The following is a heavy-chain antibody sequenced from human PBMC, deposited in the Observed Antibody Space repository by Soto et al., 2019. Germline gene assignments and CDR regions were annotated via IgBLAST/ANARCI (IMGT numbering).Heavy chain of an antibody. V-gene: IGHV3-23*01. Sequence: EVQLLESGGGLVQPGGSLRLSCAASGFTFSSYAMSWVRQAPGKGLEWVSAITGSGDSTYYADSVKGRFTVSRDNSKNTLYLKMNSRRAEDTAVYFCAKVFVFTIREGFDYWGMGTLVTVSS. CDR1: GFTFSSYA. D-gene: IGHD3-3*01. CDR2: ITGSGDST. CDR3: AKVFVFTIREGFDY. J-gene: IGHJ4*02.